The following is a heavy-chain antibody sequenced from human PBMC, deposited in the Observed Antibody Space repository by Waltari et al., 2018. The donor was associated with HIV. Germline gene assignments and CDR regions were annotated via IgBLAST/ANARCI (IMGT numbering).Heavy chain of an antibody. V-gene: IGHV4-59*01. CDR3: ARYGSGILDY. J-gene: IGHJ4*02. Sequence: QVQLQESGPGLVKPSETLSLTCTVSGGSISSYYWSWIRQPPGKGLEWIGYIYYSGSTNYNPSLKSRVTISVDTSKNQFSLKLSSVTAADTAVYYCARYGSGILDYWGQGTLVTVSS. CDR1: GGSISSYY. D-gene: IGHD3-10*01. CDR2: IYYSGST.